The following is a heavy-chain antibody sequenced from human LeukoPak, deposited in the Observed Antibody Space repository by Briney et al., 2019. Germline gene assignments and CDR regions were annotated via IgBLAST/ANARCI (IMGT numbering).Heavy chain of an antibody. CDR3: ARVTSGSFHFDY. V-gene: IGHV1-8*01. CDR2: MNPNSGNT. CDR1: GYTFTSYD. Sequence: ASVKVSCKASGYTFTSYDINWVRQATGQGLEWMGWMNPNSGNTGYAQKFQGRVTMTRDTSISTAYMELSRLRSDDTAVYYCARVTSGSFHFDYWGQGTLVTVSS. J-gene: IGHJ4*02. D-gene: IGHD1-26*01.